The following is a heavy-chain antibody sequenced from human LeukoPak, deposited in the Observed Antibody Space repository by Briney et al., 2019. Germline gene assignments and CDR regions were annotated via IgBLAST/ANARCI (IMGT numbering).Heavy chain of an antibody. V-gene: IGHV3-64*01. J-gene: IGHJ3*02. CDR3: ARESGLAGQGGFDI. CDR2: ISSNGGNT. D-gene: IGHD3-10*01. CDR1: GFTFSNYE. Sequence: PGGSLRLSCAASGFTFSNYEMHWVRQAPGKGLEYVSSISSNGGNTFYTNSVKGRFTISRDNSRKTLHIQMDSLRPEDMAVYYCARESGLAGQGGFDIWGQGTMVTVSS.